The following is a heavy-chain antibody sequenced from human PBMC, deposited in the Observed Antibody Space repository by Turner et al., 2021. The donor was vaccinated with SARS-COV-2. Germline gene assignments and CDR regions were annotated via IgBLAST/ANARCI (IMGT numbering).Heavy chain of an antibody. Sequence: QVQLVQSGPEVKKPGASVKVSCKASGHTFTSYGITWVRQAPGQGLEWMGWISAYNGNTNYAQKLQGRVTMTTGTSTSTAYMELRSLRSDDTAVYYCARAYGSGSYGHYYGMDVWGQGTTVTVSS. CDR1: GHTFTSYG. CDR3: ARAYGSGSYGHYYGMDV. D-gene: IGHD3-10*01. V-gene: IGHV1-18*01. CDR2: ISAYNGNT. J-gene: IGHJ6*02.